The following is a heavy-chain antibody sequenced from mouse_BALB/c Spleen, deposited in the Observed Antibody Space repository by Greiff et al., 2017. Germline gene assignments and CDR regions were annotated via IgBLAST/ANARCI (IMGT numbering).Heavy chain of an antibody. CDR1: GYTFTDYY. CDR2: INPNNGDT. J-gene: IGHJ3*01. Sequence: EVKLQQSGPELVKPGASVKMSCKASGYTFTDYYMQWVKQSHGKSLEWIGDINPNNGDTFYNQKFKGKATLTVDKSSSTAYMQLNSLTSEDSAVYYCARGKLTGPWFAYWGQGTLVTVSA. D-gene: IGHD4-1*01. CDR3: ARGKLTGPWFAY. V-gene: IGHV1-18*01.